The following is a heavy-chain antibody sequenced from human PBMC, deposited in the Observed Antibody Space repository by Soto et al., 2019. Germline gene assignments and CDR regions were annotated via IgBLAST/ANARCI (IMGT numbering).Heavy chain of an antibody. J-gene: IGHJ4*02. CDR1: GYTFSNYG. CDR3: ARYLNGEAGGGY. Sequence: QVQLVQSGAEVRKPGASVKVSCKASGYTFSNYGIFWVRQAPGQGLEWMGWIYPYNGNTHYAQKLQGRVTLTTDTSTSTADMDLRSLTSDDTAIYYGARYLNGEAGGGYWGQGTLVTVSS. CDR2: IYPYNGNT. V-gene: IGHV1-18*01. D-gene: IGHD2-8*01.